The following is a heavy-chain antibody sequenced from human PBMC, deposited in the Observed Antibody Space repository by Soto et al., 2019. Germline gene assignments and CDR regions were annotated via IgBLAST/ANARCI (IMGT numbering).Heavy chain of an antibody. CDR1: GGSINNSSFY. Sequence: NPSETLSLTCTVSGGSINNSSFYWGWVRQPPGKRLEWIGSIYYSGSAYYNPSLKSRLTISVDTSKNQFSLNLSSVTAADTAVYFCARRPLVRGIIPYYFDSWGQGTLVTVSS. V-gene: IGHV4-39*01. CDR3: ARRPLVRGIIPYYFDS. CDR2: IYYSGSA. J-gene: IGHJ4*02. D-gene: IGHD3-10*01.